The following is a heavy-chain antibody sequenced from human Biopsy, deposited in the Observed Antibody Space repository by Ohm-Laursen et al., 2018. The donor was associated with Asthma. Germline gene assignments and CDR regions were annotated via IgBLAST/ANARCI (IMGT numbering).Heavy chain of an antibody. CDR3: ARGLDYSGRSGFDY. Sequence: LTCAASGFMFRSFGMHWVRQAPGKGLEWVAVISYDGNHKFYEDSVKGRFTISRDNSKNTLYLQMNSLRVEDTAAYYCARGLDYSGRSGFDYWGQGTLVTVSS. CDR2: ISYDGNHK. V-gene: IGHV3-30*03. D-gene: IGHD3-10*01. J-gene: IGHJ4*02. CDR1: GFMFRSFG.